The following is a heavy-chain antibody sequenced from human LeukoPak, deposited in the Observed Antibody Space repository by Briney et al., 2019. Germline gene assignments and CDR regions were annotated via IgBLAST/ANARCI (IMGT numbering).Heavy chain of an antibody. D-gene: IGHD5-24*01. CDR2: IYYSGST. CDR1: GGSISSYY. J-gene: IGHJ3*02. CDR3: ARADVEMATIEAFDI. Sequence: SETLSLTCTVSGGSISSYYWSWIRQPPGKGLEWIGYIYYSGSTNYNPSLKSRVTISVDTSKNQFSLKLSSVTAADTAVYYCARADVEMATIEAFDIWGQGTMVTVSS. V-gene: IGHV4-59*01.